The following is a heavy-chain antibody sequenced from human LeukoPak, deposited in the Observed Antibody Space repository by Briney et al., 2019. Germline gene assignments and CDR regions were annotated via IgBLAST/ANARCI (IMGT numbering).Heavy chain of an antibody. CDR1: GGSISSSSYY. Sequence: SETLSLTCTVSGGSISSSSYYWGWIRQPPGKGLEWIGYIYYSGSTNYNPSLKSRVTISVDTSKNQFSLKLSSVTAADTAVYYCARSSSWSFDYWGQGTLVTVSS. CDR3: ARSSSWSFDY. D-gene: IGHD6-13*01. J-gene: IGHJ4*02. CDR2: IYYSGST. V-gene: IGHV4-61*05.